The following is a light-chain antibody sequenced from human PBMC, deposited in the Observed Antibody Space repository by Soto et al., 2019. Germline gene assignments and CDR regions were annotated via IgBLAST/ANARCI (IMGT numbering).Light chain of an antibody. CDR2: DAS. CDR1: QSVSSD. V-gene: IGKV3-11*01. CDR3: QQRSDWPPLT. Sequence: EIVLTQSPATLYLSPGERATLSCRASQSVSSDLAWYQQKPGQAPRLLIYDASNGATGIPARFSGSGSGTDFTLTISSLEPEDFAVYYCQQRSDWPPLTFGPGTKVDIK. J-gene: IGKJ3*01.